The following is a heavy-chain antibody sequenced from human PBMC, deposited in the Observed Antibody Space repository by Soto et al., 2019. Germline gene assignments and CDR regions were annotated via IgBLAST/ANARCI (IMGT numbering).Heavy chain of an antibody. CDR2: IYYSGST. CDR3: ARGRWLQFGYYYYGMDV. Sequence: SSETLSLTCTVSGGSISSYYWSWIRQPPGKGLEWIGYIYYSGSTNYNPSLKSRVTISVDTSKDQFSLKLSSVTAADTAVYYCARGRWLQFGYYYYGMDVWGQGTTVTVSS. D-gene: IGHD5-12*01. V-gene: IGHV4-59*01. J-gene: IGHJ6*02. CDR1: GGSISSYY.